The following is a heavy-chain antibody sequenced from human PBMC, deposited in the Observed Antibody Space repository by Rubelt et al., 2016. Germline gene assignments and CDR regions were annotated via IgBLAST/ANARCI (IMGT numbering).Heavy chain of an antibody. J-gene: IGHJ3*02. CDR3: ARRDGYNWDDAFDI. CDR2: ISAYNGNT. Sequence: QVQLVQSGAEVKKPGASVKVPCKASGYTFTSYGISWVRQAPGQGLEWMGWISAYNGNTNYAQKLRGRVTMTTGTSTSTAYMELRSLRSDDTAVYYCARRDGYNWDDAFDIWGQGTMVTVSS. V-gene: IGHV1-18*01. CDR1: GYTFTSYG. D-gene: IGHD5-24*01.